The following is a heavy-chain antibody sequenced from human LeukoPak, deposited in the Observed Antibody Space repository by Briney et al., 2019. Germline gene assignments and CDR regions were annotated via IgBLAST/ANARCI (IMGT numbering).Heavy chain of an antibody. J-gene: IGHJ4*02. CDR3: AKVGAAGIAVVLVDY. CDR1: GFTFSSYA. Sequence: GGSLRLSCAASGFTFSSYAMHWVRQAPGKGLEWVAVISYDGSNKYYEDSVKGRFTISRDNSKNTLYLQMNSLRAEDTAVYYCAKVGAAGIAVVLVDYWGQGTLVTVSS. D-gene: IGHD6-19*01. V-gene: IGHV3-30-3*01. CDR2: ISYDGSNK.